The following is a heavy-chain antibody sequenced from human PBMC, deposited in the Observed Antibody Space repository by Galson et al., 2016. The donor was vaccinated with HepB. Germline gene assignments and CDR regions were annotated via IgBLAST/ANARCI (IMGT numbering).Heavy chain of an antibody. Sequence: SVKVSCKASGCSFTNYGISWVRQAPGQGLEWMGWISTYNGNTNYAQKLQGRVTMTTDTSTSTAYMELRSLRSDDTAVYYCARASSRDSSSWYGAEYFQHWGQGTLVTVSS. J-gene: IGHJ1*01. CDR1: GCSFTNYG. V-gene: IGHV1-18*01. CDR2: ISTYNGNT. CDR3: ARASSRDSSSWYGAEYFQH. D-gene: IGHD6-13*01.